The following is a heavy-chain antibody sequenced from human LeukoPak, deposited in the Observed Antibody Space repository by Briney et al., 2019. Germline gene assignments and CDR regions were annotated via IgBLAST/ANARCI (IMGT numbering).Heavy chain of an antibody. CDR2: ISAYNGNT. V-gene: IGHV1-18*01. J-gene: IGHJ6*03. Sequence: ASVKVSCKASGYTFTSYGISWVRQAPGQGLEWMGWISAYNGNTNYAQKLQGRVTMTTDTSTSTAYMELRSLRSDDTAVYYCARERPSFYDFWSGYYGYYYYYMDVWGKGTTVTVSS. CDR1: GYTFTSYG. D-gene: IGHD3-3*01. CDR3: ARERPSFYDFWSGYYGYYYYYMDV.